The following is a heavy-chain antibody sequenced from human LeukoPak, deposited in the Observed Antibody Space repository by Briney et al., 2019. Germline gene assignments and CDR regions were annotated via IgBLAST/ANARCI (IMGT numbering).Heavy chain of an antibody. CDR3: ARHPELYFFDY. D-gene: IGHD3-10*01. J-gene: IGHJ4*02. CDR1: GASLSSYY. CDR2: ISYSGST. Sequence: PSETLSLTCTVSGASLSSYYWSWIRQPPGKGLEWIGYISYSGSTNYNPSLMSRVPISADTSKTQVSLTLSSVTAADTAVYYCARHPELYFFDYWGQGTLVTVSS. V-gene: IGHV4-59*08.